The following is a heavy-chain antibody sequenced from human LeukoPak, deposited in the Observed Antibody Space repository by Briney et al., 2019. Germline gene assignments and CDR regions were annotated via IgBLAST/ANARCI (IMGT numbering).Heavy chain of an antibody. D-gene: IGHD5-24*01. J-gene: IGHJ3*02. CDR2: IGSSSSYI. CDR3: ARGGGDGYIGDAFDI. Sequence: GSLGLSCAASGFTFSSYSMNWVRQAPGRGLEWVSSIGSSSSYIYYADSVKGRFTISRDNAKNSLYLQMNSLRAEDTAVYYCARGGGDGYIGDAFDIWGQGTMVTVSS. V-gene: IGHV3-21*01. CDR1: GFTFSSYS.